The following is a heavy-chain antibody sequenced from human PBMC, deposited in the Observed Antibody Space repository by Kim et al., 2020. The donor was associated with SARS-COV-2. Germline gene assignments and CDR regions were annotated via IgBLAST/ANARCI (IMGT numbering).Heavy chain of an antibody. Sequence: GGSLRLSCAVSGFTVSNYYMTWVRQAPGMGLVWVSIIYPGGSTYYTDSGKGRFTISRGNSKNTLYLQMNSLRAEDTAVYYCVRAGVPVAGKFYFDYWGQGTLVTASS. CDR1: GFTVSNYY. V-gene: IGHV3-53*01. D-gene: IGHD6-19*01. CDR3: VRAGVPVAGKFYFDY. CDR2: IYPGGST. J-gene: IGHJ4*02.